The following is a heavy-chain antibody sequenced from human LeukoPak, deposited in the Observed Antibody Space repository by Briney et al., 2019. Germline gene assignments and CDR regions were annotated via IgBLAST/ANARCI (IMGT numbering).Heavy chain of an antibody. V-gene: IGHV3-23*01. CDR1: GFTFSSYA. D-gene: IGHD6-19*01. CDR3: GKTTTGYSSGRNPALPVDY. J-gene: IGHJ4*02. CDR2: IFGSGGSA. Sequence: AGGSLRLSCTASGFTFSSYAMYWVRQAPGKGLEWVSGIFGSGGSAHYADSVKGRFTISRDNSQNTVYLQMNSLRAEDTAVYYCGKTTTGYSSGRNPALPVDYWGQGTLVTVSS.